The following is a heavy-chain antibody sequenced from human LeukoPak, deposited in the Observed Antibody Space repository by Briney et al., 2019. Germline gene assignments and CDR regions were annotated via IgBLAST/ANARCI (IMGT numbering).Heavy chain of an antibody. V-gene: IGHV3-30*03. CDR3: ARDYNGYCSGGRCYLPFDY. CDR2: ISYDGSNK. Sequence: GGSLRLSCAASGFTFSSYGMHWVRQAPGKGLEWVAVISYDGSNKYYADSVKGRFTISRDNSKNTLYLQMNSLRAEDTAVYYCARDYNGYCSGGRCYLPFDYWGQGTLVTVSS. D-gene: IGHD2-15*01. CDR1: GFTFSSYG. J-gene: IGHJ4*02.